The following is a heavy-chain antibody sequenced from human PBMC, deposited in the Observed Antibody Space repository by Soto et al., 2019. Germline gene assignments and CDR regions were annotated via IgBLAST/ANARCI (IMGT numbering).Heavy chain of an antibody. CDR3: ARAGGLDYYDSSGYFLA. J-gene: IGHJ4*02. Sequence: GASVKVSCKASGYTFTSYGISWVRQAPGQGLEWMGWISAYNGNTNYAQKLQGRVIMTTDTSTSTAYMELRSLRSDDTAVYYCARAGGLDYYDSSGYFLAWGQGTLVTVSS. D-gene: IGHD3-22*01. V-gene: IGHV1-18*01. CDR2: ISAYNGNT. CDR1: GYTFTSYG.